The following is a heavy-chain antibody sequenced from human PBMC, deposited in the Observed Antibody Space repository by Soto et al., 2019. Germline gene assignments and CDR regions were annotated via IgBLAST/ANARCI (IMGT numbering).Heavy chain of an antibody. D-gene: IGHD6-6*01. CDR3: ARDRPTSSIRGRDDYYAMDV. J-gene: IGHJ6*02. Sequence: ASVKVSCKASGYTFITYGISWVRQAPGQGLEWMGWISSYNGNTNYAQKLQGRVTMTTDTSTTTAYMELRSLRSDDTAVYYCARDRPTSSIRGRDDYYAMDVWG. CDR2: ISSYNGNT. CDR1: GYTFITYG. V-gene: IGHV1-18*01.